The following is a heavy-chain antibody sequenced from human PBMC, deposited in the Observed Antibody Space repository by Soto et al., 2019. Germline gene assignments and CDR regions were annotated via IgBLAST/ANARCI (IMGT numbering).Heavy chain of an antibody. CDR3: ARDAYFYASGGPGGSFDP. CDR2: IKQDGSEK. J-gene: IGHJ5*02. D-gene: IGHD3-10*01. V-gene: IGHV3-7*01. CDR1: GFTFSSYW. Sequence: SLRLSCAASGFTFSSYWMSWVRQAPGKGLEWVANIKQDGSEKYYVDSVKGRFTISRDNAKNSLYLQMNSLRAEDTAVYYCARDAYFYASGGPGGSFDPWGQGTLVTVSS.